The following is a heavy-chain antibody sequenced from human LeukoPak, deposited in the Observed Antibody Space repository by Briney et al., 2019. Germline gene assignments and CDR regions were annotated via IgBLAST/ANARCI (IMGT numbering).Heavy chain of an antibody. J-gene: IGHJ4*02. Sequence: GGSLRLSCAASGFTFSSYAMHWVRQAPGKGLEWVAVISYDGSNKYYADSVKGRFTISRDNSKNTLYLQMNSLRAEDTTVYNCARDGLGGSSGYYSFRFDYWGQGTLVTVSS. V-gene: IGHV3-30-3*01. CDR2: ISYDGSNK. CDR1: GFTFSSYA. D-gene: IGHD3-22*01. CDR3: ARDGLGGSSGYYSFRFDY.